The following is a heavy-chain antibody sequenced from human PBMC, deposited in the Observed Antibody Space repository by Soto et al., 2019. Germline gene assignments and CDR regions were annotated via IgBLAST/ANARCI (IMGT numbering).Heavy chain of an antibody. D-gene: IGHD6-13*01. Sequence: SVKVSCKASGGTFSSYTIIWVRQAPGQGLEWMGRIIPILGIANYAQKFQGRVTITADKSTSTAYMELSSLRSEDTAVYYCARGIAAAGRDDAFDIWGQGTMVTVSS. CDR2: IIPILGIA. CDR1: GGTFSSYT. J-gene: IGHJ3*02. CDR3: ARGIAAAGRDDAFDI. V-gene: IGHV1-69*02.